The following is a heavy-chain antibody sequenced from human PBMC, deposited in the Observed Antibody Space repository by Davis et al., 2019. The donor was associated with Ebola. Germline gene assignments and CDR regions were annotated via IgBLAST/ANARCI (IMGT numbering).Heavy chain of an antibody. CDR1: GYTFVNYD. CDR3: ARGVTIDL. V-gene: IGHV1-8*01. CDR2: VNPQSGNT. Sequence: ASVKVSCKASGYTFVNYDVNWVRQAPGQGLEWMGSVNPQSGNTGYDQKFQGRLTMTRDTSINTAYMQLSSLRSDDTAVYYCARGVTIDLWGQGTLVSVS. J-gene: IGHJ5*02. D-gene: IGHD4-17*01.